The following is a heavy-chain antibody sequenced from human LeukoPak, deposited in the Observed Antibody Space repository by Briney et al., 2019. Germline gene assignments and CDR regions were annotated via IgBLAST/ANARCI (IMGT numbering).Heavy chain of an antibody. CDR1: GGSFSGYY. Sequence: SETLSLTCAVYGGSFSGYYWSWIRQPPGKGLEWIGEINHSGSTNYNPSLKSRVTISVDTSKNQFSLKLSSVTAADTAVYYCAREFRGYFGYWGQGTLVTVSS. V-gene: IGHV4-34*01. CDR2: INHSGST. D-gene: IGHD3-10*01. CDR3: AREFRGYFGY. J-gene: IGHJ4*02.